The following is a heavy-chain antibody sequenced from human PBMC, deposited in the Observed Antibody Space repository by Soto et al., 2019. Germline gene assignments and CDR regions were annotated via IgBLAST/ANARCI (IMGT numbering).Heavy chain of an antibody. V-gene: IGHV3-33*01. D-gene: IGHD6-13*01. CDR1: GFMFRSYA. CDR2: IWYDGSTK. Sequence: GGSLILSCAASGFMFRSYAMHWVRQAPGKGLEWVAGIWYDGSTKYYGDSVKGRYSISRDNSKNMLDLQMNSLRAEDTAVYYCARVASSSSWHIPHFDQWGQGTLVTVSS. CDR3: ARVASSSSWHIPHFDQ. J-gene: IGHJ4*02.